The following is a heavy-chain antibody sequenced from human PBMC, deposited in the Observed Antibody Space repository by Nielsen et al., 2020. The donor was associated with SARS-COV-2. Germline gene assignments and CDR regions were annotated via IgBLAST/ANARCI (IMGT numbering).Heavy chain of an antibody. CDR2: ISWNSGSI. CDR3: ARESAYGDYTGGLDY. Sequence: GGSLRLSCAASGFTFDDYAMHWVRQAPGKGLEWVSGISWNSGSIGYADSVKGRFTISRDNAKNSLYLQMNSLRAEDTAVYYCARESAYGDYTGGLDYWGQGTLVTVSP. CDR1: GFTFDDYA. D-gene: IGHD4-17*01. V-gene: IGHV3-9*01. J-gene: IGHJ4*02.